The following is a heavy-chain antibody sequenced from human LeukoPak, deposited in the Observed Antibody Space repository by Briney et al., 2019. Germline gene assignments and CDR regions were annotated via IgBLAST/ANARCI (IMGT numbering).Heavy chain of an antibody. Sequence: GKSLRLSCAASGFTFSRVAMHWVRQAPGKGLEWVAIIWDDGSETLYADSVRGRFTISRDNSKNMLYLQMSSPRADDTAVYYCAKTRDGGGYILDFWGQGTLVTVSS. CDR2: IWDDGSET. J-gene: IGHJ4*02. D-gene: IGHD5-24*01. V-gene: IGHV3-33*06. CDR1: GFTFSRVA. CDR3: AKTRDGGGYILDF.